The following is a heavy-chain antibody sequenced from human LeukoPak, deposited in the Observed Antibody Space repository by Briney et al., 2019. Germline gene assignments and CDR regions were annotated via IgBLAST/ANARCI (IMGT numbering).Heavy chain of an antibody. D-gene: IGHD4-11*01. CDR1: GGSINSYY. V-gene: IGHV4-59*01. CDR3: AGTTPILRRRVPDAFDI. CDR2: IYYTGSA. Sequence: SETLSLTCTVSGGSINSYYWSWIRQTPGNGLEWIGYIYYTGSASYNPSLKSRLTISVDTSKDQFSLKLSSVTAADTAVYYCAGTTPILRRRVPDAFDIWGQGTLVTVSS. J-gene: IGHJ3*02.